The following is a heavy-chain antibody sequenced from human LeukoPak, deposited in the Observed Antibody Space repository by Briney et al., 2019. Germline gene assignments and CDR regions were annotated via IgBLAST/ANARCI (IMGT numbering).Heavy chain of an antibody. V-gene: IGHV3-48*04. CDR3: AIDDRVSKTDEWFFDQ. Sequence: GGSLRLSRAASVFTFSWFNMNWVRQAAGKGLEWLSYISSSGNSIYYADSVRGRVTISRDNAKNSLYLQMNSLRAEDTAVYYCAIDDRVSKTDEWFFDQWGQGILVTVSS. D-gene: IGHD3-3*01. CDR2: ISSSGNSI. CDR1: VFTFSWFN. J-gene: IGHJ4*02.